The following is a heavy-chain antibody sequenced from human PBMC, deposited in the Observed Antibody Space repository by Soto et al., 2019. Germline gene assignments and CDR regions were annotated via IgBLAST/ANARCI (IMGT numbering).Heavy chain of an antibody. CDR1: GGTFSSYA. CDR2: IIPIFGTA. Sequence: SVKVSCKASGGTFSSYAISWVRQAPGQGLEWMGGIIPIFGTANYAQKFQGRVTITADESTSTAYMELSSLRSEDTAVYYCARNLAAGTPVLTSPVIRSNYYYYRMDVWGQGTTVTVYS. D-gene: IGHD6-13*01. V-gene: IGHV1-69*13. J-gene: IGHJ6*02. CDR3: ARNLAAGTPVLTSPVIRSNYYYYRMDV.